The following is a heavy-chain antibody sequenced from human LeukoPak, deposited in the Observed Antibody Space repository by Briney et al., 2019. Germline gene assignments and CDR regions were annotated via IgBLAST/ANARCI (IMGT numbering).Heavy chain of an antibody. J-gene: IGHJ3*02. CDR1: GFTFDDYA. CDR2: ISWNSGSI. D-gene: IGHD3-22*01. V-gene: IGHV3-9*01. CDR3: AKDKYYDIRRAFDI. Sequence: GGSLRLSCAASGFTFDDYALHWVRQAPGKGLEWVSGISWNSGSIGYADSVKGRFTISRDNAKNSLYLQMNSLRAEDTALYYCAKDKYYDIRRAFDIWGQGTMVTVSS.